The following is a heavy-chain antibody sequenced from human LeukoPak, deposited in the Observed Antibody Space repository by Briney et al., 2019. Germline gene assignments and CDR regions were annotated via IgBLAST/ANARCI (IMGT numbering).Heavy chain of an antibody. D-gene: IGHD2-2*01. J-gene: IGHJ3*02. CDR1: GFTFSSYG. CDR3: AKVRYCSSTSCQDRGAFDI. CDR2: IWYDGSNK. V-gene: IGHV3-30*02. Sequence: GGSLRLSCAASGFTFSSYGMHWVRQAPGKGLEWVAVIWYDGSNKYYADSVKGRFTISRDNSKNTLYLQMNSLRAEDTAVYYCAKVRYCSSTSCQDRGAFDIWGQGTMVTVSS.